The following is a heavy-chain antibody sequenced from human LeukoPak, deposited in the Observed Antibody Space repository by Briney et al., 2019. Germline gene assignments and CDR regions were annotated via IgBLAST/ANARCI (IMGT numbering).Heavy chain of an antibody. CDR3: ARDGEYSGSYYVDY. CDR2: IIPIFGTA. Sequence: GASVKVSCKASGYTFTSYDINWVRQAPGQGLEWMGRIIPIFGTANYAQKFQGRVTITTDESTSTAYMELSSLRSEDTAVYYCARDGEYSGSYYVDYWGQGTLVTVSS. V-gene: IGHV1-69*05. CDR1: GYTFTSYD. J-gene: IGHJ4*02. D-gene: IGHD1-26*01.